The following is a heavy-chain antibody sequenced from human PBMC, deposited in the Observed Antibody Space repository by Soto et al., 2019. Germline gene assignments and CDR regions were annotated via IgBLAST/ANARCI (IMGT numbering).Heavy chain of an antibody. J-gene: IGHJ4*02. D-gene: IGHD3-22*01. CDR3: AADKDYYDGSGYFPLTGY. Sequence: ASVKVSCKASGFTFTTSSGQWVRQARRQRLEWIGWIVVGSGNTNYAQKFQERVTITRDMSTSTAYMELSSLRSEDTAVYYCAADKDYYDGSGYFPLTGYWGQGTLVTVSS. V-gene: IGHV1-58*01. CDR2: IVVGSGNT. CDR1: GFTFTTSS.